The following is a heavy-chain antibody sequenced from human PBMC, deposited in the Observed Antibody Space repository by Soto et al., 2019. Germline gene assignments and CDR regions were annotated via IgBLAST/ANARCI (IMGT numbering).Heavy chain of an antibody. CDR2: IVVGSGNT. CDR3: AAERYSSGWGGVDV. CDR1: GFTFTSSA. D-gene: IGHD6-19*01. Sequence: QMQLVQSGPEVKKPGTSVKVSCKASGFTFTSSAVQWVRQARGQRLEWIGWIVVGSGNTNYAQKFQERVTITRDMSTSTAYMELRSLRSEDTAVYYCAAERYSSGWGGVDVWGQGTTVTVSS. J-gene: IGHJ6*02. V-gene: IGHV1-58*01.